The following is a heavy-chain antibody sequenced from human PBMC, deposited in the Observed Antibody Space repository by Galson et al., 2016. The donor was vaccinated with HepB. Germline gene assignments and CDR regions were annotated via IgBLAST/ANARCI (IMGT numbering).Heavy chain of an antibody. V-gene: IGHV3-23*01. CDR3: APDYDSSGHFEAD. J-gene: IGHJ4*02. D-gene: IGHD3-22*01. Sequence: SLRLSCAASRFTFKIYAMNWFRQAPGKGLEWVSLIANALNAENRHYADSVNGRFTISRDDANSFLYLHMSSLRVEDTAVYYCAPDYDSSGHFEADWGQGTLVTVS. CDR1: RFTFKIYA. CDR2: IANALNAENR.